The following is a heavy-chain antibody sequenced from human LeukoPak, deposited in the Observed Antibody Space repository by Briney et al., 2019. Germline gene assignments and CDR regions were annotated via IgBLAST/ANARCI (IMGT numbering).Heavy chain of an antibody. V-gene: IGHV4-4*07. Sequence: SETLSLTCTVSGGAIRSHYWNWIRQPAGKGLEWIGRIYSSGYTNDNPSLKSRITMSVDMSKNQFSLRLNSVTAADTAVYYCARGEHSIDSWGQGMLVAVSS. CDR1: GGAIRSHY. CDR3: ARGEHSIDS. J-gene: IGHJ4*02. D-gene: IGHD1/OR15-1a*01. CDR2: IYSSGYT.